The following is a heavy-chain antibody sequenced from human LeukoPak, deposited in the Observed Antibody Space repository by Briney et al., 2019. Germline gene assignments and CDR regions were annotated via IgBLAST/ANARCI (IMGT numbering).Heavy chain of an antibody. V-gene: IGHV4-39*01. CDR1: GGSISSSSYY. Sequence: PSETLSLTCTVSGGSISSSSYYWGWIRQPPGKGLEWIGSIYYSGSTYYNPSLKSRVTISVDTSKNQFSLKLSSVTAADTAVYYCARHSGPFDIWGQGTMVTVSS. J-gene: IGHJ3*02. CDR2: IYYSGST. CDR3: ARHSGPFDI.